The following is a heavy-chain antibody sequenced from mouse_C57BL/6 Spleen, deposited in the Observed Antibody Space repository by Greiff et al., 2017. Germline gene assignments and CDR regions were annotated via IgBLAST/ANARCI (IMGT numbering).Heavy chain of an antibody. D-gene: IGHD2-1*01. Sequence: QVQLKQSGAELVRPGTSVKVSCKASGYAFTNYLIEWVKQRPGQGLEWIGVINPGSGGTNYNEKFKGKATLTADTSSSTAYMQLSSLTSEDSAVYFCARSRGNSDYFDYWGQGTTLTVSS. CDR2: INPGSGGT. CDR1: GYAFTNYL. J-gene: IGHJ2*01. CDR3: ARSRGNSDYFDY. V-gene: IGHV1-54*01.